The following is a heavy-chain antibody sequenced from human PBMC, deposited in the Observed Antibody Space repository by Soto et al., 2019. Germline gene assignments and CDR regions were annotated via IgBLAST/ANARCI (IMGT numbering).Heavy chain of an antibody. V-gene: IGHV3-23*01. CDR2: ISNSGDTS. CDR1: GFPFSSYS. D-gene: IGHD5-12*01. J-gene: IGHJ4*01. Sequence: PGGSLRLSCAASGFPFSSYSMSWVRQAPGKGLEWVSTISNSGDTSHYADSVKGRFTISRDSSRNTLYLQMNSLRGDDTAVYYCAKDQRLYGDYEVWGQGALVTVSS. CDR3: AKDQRLYGDYEV.